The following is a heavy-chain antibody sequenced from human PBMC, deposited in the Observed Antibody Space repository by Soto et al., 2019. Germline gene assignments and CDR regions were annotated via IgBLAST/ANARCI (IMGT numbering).Heavy chain of an antibody. CDR3: ARRSSITGTRWFDP. V-gene: IGHV4-39*07. D-gene: IGHD1-7*01. J-gene: IGHJ5*02. CDR2: IYYSGST. Sequence: PSETLSITCTVSGGSISSSSYYWGWIRQPPGKGLEWIGSIYYSGSTYYNPSLKSRVTISVDTSKNQFSLKLSSVTAVDTTVYYCARRSSITGTRWFDPWGQGTLVTVS. CDR1: GGSISSSSYY.